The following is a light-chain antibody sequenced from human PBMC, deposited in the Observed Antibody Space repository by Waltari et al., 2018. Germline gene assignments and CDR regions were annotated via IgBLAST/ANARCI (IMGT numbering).Light chain of an antibody. CDR2: SAS. J-gene: IGKJ4*01. Sequence: DIQMTQSPSSVSASLGYRVTITCRASQDIRNFLGWFQQKPGKAPKSLISSASNLLSGVPSKFRGSGSGTDFTLTISSLQPDDFATYYCQQYSSYPLTFGGGTTVEI. V-gene: IGKV1-16*02. CDR1: QDIRNF. CDR3: QQYSSYPLT.